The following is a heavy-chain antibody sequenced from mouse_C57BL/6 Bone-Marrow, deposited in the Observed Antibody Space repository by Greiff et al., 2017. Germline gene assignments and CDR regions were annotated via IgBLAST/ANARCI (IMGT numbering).Heavy chain of an antibody. V-gene: IGHV6-6*01. CDR2: IRNKANNHAT. Sequence: EVKLMESGGGLVQPGGSMKLSCAASGFTFSDAWMDWVRQSPEQGLEWVAEIRNKANNHATYYAESVKGRFTISRDDSKSSVYLQMNSLRAEDTGIYYCTREYLFYAMDYWGQGTSVTVSS. J-gene: IGHJ4*01. D-gene: IGHD2-10*02. CDR1: GFTFSDAW. CDR3: TREYLFYAMDY.